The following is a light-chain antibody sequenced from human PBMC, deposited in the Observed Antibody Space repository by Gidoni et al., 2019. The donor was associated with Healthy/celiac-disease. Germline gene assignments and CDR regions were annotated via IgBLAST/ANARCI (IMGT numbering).Light chain of an antibody. CDR1: QSISSW. V-gene: IGKV1-5*01. Sequence: NQMTQSPSTLSAAVGDRVTITCRASQSISSWLAWYQQKPGKAPKLLIYDASSLESGVPSRFSGSGSGTEFTLTISSLQPDDFATYYCQQYNSYWTFGQGTKVEIK. CDR3: QQYNSYWT. J-gene: IGKJ1*01. CDR2: DAS.